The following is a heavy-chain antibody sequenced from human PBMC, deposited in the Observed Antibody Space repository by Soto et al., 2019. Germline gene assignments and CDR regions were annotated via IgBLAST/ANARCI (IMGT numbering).Heavy chain of an antibody. Sequence: QVQLQESGPGLVKPSETLSLTCTVSGGSVSSGSYYWSWIRQPPGKGLEWIGYIYYSGSTNYNPSLKSRVTISVDTSKNQSSLKLSSVTAADTAVYYCARDQGGYDWGRGRYYSYGMDVWGQGTTVTVSS. V-gene: IGHV4-61*01. CDR2: IYYSGST. CDR3: ARDQGGYDWGRGRYYSYGMDV. D-gene: IGHD5-12*01. CDR1: GGSVSSGSYY. J-gene: IGHJ6*02.